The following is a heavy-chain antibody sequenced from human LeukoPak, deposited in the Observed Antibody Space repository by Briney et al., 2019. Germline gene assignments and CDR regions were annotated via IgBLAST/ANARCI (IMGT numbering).Heavy chain of an antibody. CDR3: ALSSGNYAIPSDY. J-gene: IGHJ4*02. CDR2: TKQDGSEK. Sequence: VGSLRLSCAASGFTFSRYWMSWVRQAPGKGLEWVANTKQDGSEKYYLESAKGRFTISRDNAKSSLYLHMNSLRGEDTAVYYCALSSGNYAIPSDYWGQGTLVTVSS. D-gene: IGHD1-26*01. V-gene: IGHV3-7*01. CDR1: GFTFSRYW.